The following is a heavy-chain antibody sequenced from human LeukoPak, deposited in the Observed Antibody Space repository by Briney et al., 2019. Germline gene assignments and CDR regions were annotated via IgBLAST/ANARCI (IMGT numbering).Heavy chain of an antibody. CDR3: ARPELRWSAYYYMDV. D-gene: IGHD4-23*01. CDR1: GYTFTSYA. J-gene: IGHJ6*03. V-gene: IGHV7-4-1*02. Sequence: ASVKVSCKASGYTFTSYAMNWVRQAPGQGLEWMGWINTNTGNPTYAQGFTRRFVFSLDTSVSTAYLQINTLKAEDTAVYYCARPELRWSAYYYMDVWGKGTTVTVSS. CDR2: INTNTGNP.